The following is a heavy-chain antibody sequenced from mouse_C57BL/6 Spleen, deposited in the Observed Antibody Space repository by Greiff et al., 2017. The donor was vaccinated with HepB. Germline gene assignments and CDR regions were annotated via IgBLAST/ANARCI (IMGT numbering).Heavy chain of an antibody. D-gene: IGHD1-1*01. Sequence: QVQLQQSGAELMKPGASVKLSCKATGYTFTGYWIEWVKQRPGHGLEWIGEILPGSGNTNDNEKFKGKATFTADTSSNTAYMDLSSMTTEDSDIYYCASGTTVDYYAMDYWGQGTSVTVSS. V-gene: IGHV1-9*01. CDR1: GYTFTGYW. CDR2: ILPGSGNT. CDR3: ASGTTVDYYAMDY. J-gene: IGHJ4*01.